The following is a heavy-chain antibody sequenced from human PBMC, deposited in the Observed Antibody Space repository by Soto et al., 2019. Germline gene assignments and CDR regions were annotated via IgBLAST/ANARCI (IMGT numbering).Heavy chain of an antibody. CDR2: IKSKADGETK. D-gene: IGHD4-4*01. Sequence: GSLRLSCAASGFAFSHAWMSWVRQAPGKGLEWVGRIKSKADGETKDYGAPVRGRFTISRDDSQDILYLHMNSLRIEDTAVYYCCVIKRRDQYSTSGYWFDPWGPGTLVTVSS. CDR1: GFAFSHAW. J-gene: IGHJ5*02. V-gene: IGHV3-15*01. CDR3: CVIKRRDQYSTSGYWFDP.